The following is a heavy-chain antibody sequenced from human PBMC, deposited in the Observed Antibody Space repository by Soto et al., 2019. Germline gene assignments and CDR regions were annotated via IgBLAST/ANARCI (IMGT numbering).Heavy chain of an antibody. Sequence: PGGSLILSCAASGFTFSSYEMNWVRQAPGKGLEWVSYISSSGSTIYYADSVKGRFTISRDNAKNSLYLQMNSLRAEDTAVYYCAKGRGSGWAWYFDNWGQGTLVTVSS. J-gene: IGHJ4*02. CDR3: AKGRGSGWAWYFDN. CDR2: ISSSGSTI. D-gene: IGHD6-19*01. V-gene: IGHV3-48*03. CDR1: GFTFSSYE.